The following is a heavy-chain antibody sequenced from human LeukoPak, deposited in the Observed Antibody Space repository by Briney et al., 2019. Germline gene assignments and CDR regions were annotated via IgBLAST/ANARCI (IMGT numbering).Heavy chain of an antibody. J-gene: IGHJ6*03. CDR3: ARDATTELGTVYMDV. V-gene: IGHV3-7*01. Sequence: GGSLRLSCAASGFTFSSYGMHWVRQAPGKGLEWVANIKQDGSEKYYVDSVKGRFTISRDNAKNSLYLQMNSLRVEDTAVYYCARDATTELGTVYMDVWGKGTTVTISS. D-gene: IGHD4-17*01. CDR1: GFTFSSYG. CDR2: IKQDGSEK.